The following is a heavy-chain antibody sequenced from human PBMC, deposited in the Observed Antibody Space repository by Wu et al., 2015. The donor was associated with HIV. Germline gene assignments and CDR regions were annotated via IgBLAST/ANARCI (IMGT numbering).Heavy chain of an antibody. V-gene: IGHV1-69*05. CDR3: ARLAVAGTLNYNGIDV. D-gene: IGHD6-19*01. J-gene: IGHJ6*02. CDR2: SIPIFGKA. CDR1: GGTFSRYA. Sequence: QVQLVQSGAEVKKPGSSVKVSCKASGGTFSRYAISWVRQAPGQGLEWMGESIPIFGKANYAQKFQGSVTITTDESTSTAYMELNSLRSEDTAVYFCARLAVAGTLNYNGIDVVGP.